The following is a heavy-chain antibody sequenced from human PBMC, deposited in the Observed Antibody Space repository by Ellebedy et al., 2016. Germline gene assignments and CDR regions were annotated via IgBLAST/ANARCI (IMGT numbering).Heavy chain of an antibody. D-gene: IGHD2-2*01. J-gene: IGHJ6*02. CDR2: INPNSGGT. CDR3: ARAGNIVVVPAATVTTTYYYYGMDV. V-gene: IGHV1-2*04. Sequence: ASVKVSXKASGGTFSSYAISWVRQAPGQGLEWMGWINPNSGGTNYAQKFQGWVTMTRDTSISTAYMELSRLRSDDTAVYYCARAGNIVVVPAATVTTTYYYYGMDVWGQGTTVTVSS. CDR1: GGTFSSYA.